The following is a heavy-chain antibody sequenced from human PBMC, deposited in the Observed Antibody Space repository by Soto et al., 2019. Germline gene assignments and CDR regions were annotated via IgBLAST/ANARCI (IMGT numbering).Heavy chain of an antibody. D-gene: IGHD3-16*01. Sequence: NPSETLSLTCTVSGGSIRSGSHYWSWIRQHPGKGLEWIGYIYYSGSTHYNPSLKSRITISISTSKNQFSLKLTSVTAADTAVYYCAREGGDGIDYWGQGTLVTVSS. CDR2: IYYSGST. V-gene: IGHV4-31*03. CDR1: GGSIRSGSHY. CDR3: AREGGDGIDY. J-gene: IGHJ4*02.